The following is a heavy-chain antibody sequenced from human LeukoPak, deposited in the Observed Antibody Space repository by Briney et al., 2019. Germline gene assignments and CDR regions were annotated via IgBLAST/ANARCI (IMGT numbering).Heavy chain of an antibody. Sequence: GASVKVSCKASGGTFTSYAISWVRQAPGQGLEWMGGIIPIFGTANYTQKFQGRVTITADESTSTAYMELSSLRSEDTAVYYCARAWESIAGYYFDYWGQGTLVTVSS. CDR2: IIPIFGTA. CDR1: GGTFTSYA. J-gene: IGHJ4*02. V-gene: IGHV1-69*13. CDR3: ARAWESIAGYYFDY. D-gene: IGHD1-26*01.